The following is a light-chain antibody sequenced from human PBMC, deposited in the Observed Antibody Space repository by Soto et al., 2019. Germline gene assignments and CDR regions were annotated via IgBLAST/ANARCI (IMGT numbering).Light chain of an antibody. Sequence: DILLTHSPATLSFSPGEGATLSCRASQSVATSLAWYQQKPGQAPRLLIYDASSRATGIPARFTGSGSGTDFTLTISSLEPDDFAVYYCQQRKSLTFGPGTKVDIK. CDR1: QSVATS. V-gene: IGKV3-11*01. CDR3: QQRKSLT. CDR2: DAS. J-gene: IGKJ3*01.